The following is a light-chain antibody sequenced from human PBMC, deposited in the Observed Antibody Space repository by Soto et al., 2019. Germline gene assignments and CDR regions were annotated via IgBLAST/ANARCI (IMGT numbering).Light chain of an antibody. CDR1: QSISNW. V-gene: IGKV1-5*03. J-gene: IGKJ4*01. Sequence: DIQMTQSPSTLSASVGARVTITCRASQSISNWLAWYQQKPGKAPKLLIYKASSLESGVTSRFSGSGSGTEFTLAISSLQPDDFATYYCQQYNSYPLTFGGGTKVEIK. CDR3: QQYNSYPLT. CDR2: KAS.